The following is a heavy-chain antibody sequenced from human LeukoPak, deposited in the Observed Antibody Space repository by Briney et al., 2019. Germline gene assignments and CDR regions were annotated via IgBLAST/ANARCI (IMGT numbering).Heavy chain of an antibody. CDR1: GGSFSGYY. D-gene: IGHD3-10*01. J-gene: IGHJ4*02. V-gene: IGHV4-34*01. Sequence: SETLSLTCAVYGGSFSGYYWSWIRQPPGKGLEWIGETNHSGSTNYNPSLKSRVTISVDTSKNQFSLKLSSVTAADTAVYYCARGVRFGYYGSGRPPFDYWGQGTLVTVSS. CDR3: ARGVRFGYYGSGRPPFDY. CDR2: TNHSGST.